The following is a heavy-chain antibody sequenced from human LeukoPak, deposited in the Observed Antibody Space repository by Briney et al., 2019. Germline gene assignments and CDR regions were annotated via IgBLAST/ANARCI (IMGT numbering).Heavy chain of an antibody. CDR3: ARAYGSSAGLNP. D-gene: IGHD6-6*01. Sequence: SGTLSLTCAVSGGSISSSNWWSWVRQPPGKGLEWIGEIYHSGSTNYNPSLKSRVTISVDTSKNQFSLKLSSVTAADTAVYYCARAYGSSAGLNPWGQGTLVTVSS. CDR1: GGSISSSNW. V-gene: IGHV4-4*02. J-gene: IGHJ5*02. CDR2: IYHSGST.